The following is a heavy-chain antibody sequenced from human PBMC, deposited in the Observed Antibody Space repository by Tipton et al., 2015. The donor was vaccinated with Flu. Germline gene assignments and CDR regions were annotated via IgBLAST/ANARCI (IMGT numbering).Heavy chain of an antibody. CDR3: AKSTSGTTDGFDI. J-gene: IGHJ3*02. CDR1: GLTFTSYA. D-gene: IGHD1-14*01. Sequence: SLRLSCAASGLTFTSYAINWVRQAPGKGLEWVSAISGSGGYTYYADSVKGRFTISRGNPRNTLYLQMNGMRAGDTAVYYCAKSTSGTTDGFDIWGQGTMVNVSS. V-gene: IGHV3-23*01. CDR2: ISGSGGYT.